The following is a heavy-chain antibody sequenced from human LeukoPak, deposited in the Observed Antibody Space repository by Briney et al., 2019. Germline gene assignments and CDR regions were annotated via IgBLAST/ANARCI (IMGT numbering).Heavy chain of an antibody. CDR1: GGSISSHY. J-gene: IGHJ6*03. CDR2: IYTSGST. V-gene: IGHV4-4*07. CDR3: ARAMVGESSSPPRAYYYYMDV. Sequence: TSETLSLTCTVSGGSISSHYWSWIRQPAGKGLEWIGRIYTSGSTNYNPSLKSRVTMSVDTSKNQFSLKLSSVTAADTAVYYCARAMVGESSSPPRAYYYYMDVWGKGTTVTVSS. D-gene: IGHD6-6*01.